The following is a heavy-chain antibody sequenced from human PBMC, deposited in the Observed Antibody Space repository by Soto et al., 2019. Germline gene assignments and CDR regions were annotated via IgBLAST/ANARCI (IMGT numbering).Heavy chain of an antibody. CDR1: GGTFSSYA. Sequence: QVQLVQSGAEVKKPGSSVKVSCKASGGTFSSYAISWVRQAPGQGPEWMGGIIPIFGTANYAQKFQGRVTITADESTSTAYMELSSLRSEDTAVYYCARNPGYCSGGSCSQPYYYYYGMDVWGQGTTVTVSS. J-gene: IGHJ6*02. CDR2: IIPIFGTA. D-gene: IGHD2-15*01. V-gene: IGHV1-69*01. CDR3: ARNPGYCSGGSCSQPYYYYYGMDV.